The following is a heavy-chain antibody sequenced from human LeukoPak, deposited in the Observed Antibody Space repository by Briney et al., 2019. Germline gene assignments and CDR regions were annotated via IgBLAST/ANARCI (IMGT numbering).Heavy chain of an antibody. V-gene: IGHV4-31*03. J-gene: IGHJ5*02. CDR1: GGSISGGGYY. CDR3: ARDRVRGAITYAGFDP. D-gene: IGHD3-10*01. CDR2: IYYSGST. Sequence: PSETLSLTCTVSGGSISGGGYYWSWIRQHPGKGLEWIGYIYYSGSTYYSPSLKSRVTISIDPSKNQFSLNLSSVTAADTAVYYCARDRVRGAITYAGFDPWGQGTLVTVSS.